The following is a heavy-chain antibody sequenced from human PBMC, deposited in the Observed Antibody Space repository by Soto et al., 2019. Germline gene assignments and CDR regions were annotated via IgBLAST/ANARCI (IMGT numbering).Heavy chain of an antibody. V-gene: IGHV3-30-3*01. J-gene: IGHJ4*02. CDR3: ARDYYDSSGYYYFGDV. D-gene: IGHD3-22*01. CDR2: ISYDGSNK. CDR1: GFTFSSYA. Sequence: PGGSLRLSCAASGFTFSSYAMHWVRQAPGKGLEWVAVISYDGSNKYYADSVKGRFTISRDNSKNTLYLQMNSLRAEDTAVYYCARDYYDSSGYYYFGDVWGQGPMITV.